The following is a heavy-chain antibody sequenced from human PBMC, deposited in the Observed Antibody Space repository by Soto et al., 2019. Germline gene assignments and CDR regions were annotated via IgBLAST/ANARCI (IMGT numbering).Heavy chain of an antibody. D-gene: IGHD3-10*01. CDR2: INPNSGGT. J-gene: IGHJ6*02. Sequence: ASVKVSCKASGYTFTGYYMHWVRQAPGQGLEWMGWINPNSGGTNYAQKFQGWVTMTRDTSISTAYMELSRLRSDDTAVYYCARSLLWFGELLSPPYGMDVWGQGTTVTVSS. V-gene: IGHV1-2*04. CDR3: ARSLLWFGELLSPPYGMDV. CDR1: GYTFTGYY.